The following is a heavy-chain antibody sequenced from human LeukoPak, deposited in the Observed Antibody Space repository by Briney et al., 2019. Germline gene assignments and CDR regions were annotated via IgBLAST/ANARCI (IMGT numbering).Heavy chain of an antibody. D-gene: IGHD4-11*01. CDR3: ARGYSNYDY. V-gene: IGHV4-34*01. Sequence: SETLSLTCAVYGGSFSGYYWSWIRQPPGKGLEWIGEINHSGSTNYNPSLKSRVTISVDTSKNQFSLKLSSVSAADTAVYYCARGYSNYDYWGQGTLVTVSS. CDR1: GGSFSGYY. J-gene: IGHJ4*02. CDR2: INHSGST.